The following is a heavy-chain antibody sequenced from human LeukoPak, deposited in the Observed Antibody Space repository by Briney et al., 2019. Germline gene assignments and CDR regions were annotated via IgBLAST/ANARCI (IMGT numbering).Heavy chain of an antibody. CDR1: GFNFNYFY. V-gene: IGHV3-21*01. D-gene: IGHD2-2*01. CDR3: AKLAHCSGSTCYGVDY. Sequence: GGSLRLSCAASGFNFNYFYMNWVRQAPGRGLEWVSSISSSSSDIYYAVSVKGRFTISRDNAKNSLYLHMNSLRAEDTAVYFCAKLAHCSGSTCYGVDYWGQGIPVTVSS. CDR2: ISSSSSDI. J-gene: IGHJ4*02.